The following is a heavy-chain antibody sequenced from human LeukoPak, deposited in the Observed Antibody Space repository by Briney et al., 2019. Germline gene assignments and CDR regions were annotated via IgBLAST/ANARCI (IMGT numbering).Heavy chain of an antibody. V-gene: IGHV4-61*01. CDR3: ARDRSEPWMAFDI. CDR1: GYSISSGYY. CDR2: IYYSGST. Sequence: PSETLSLTCTVSGYSISSGYYWSWIRQPPGKGLEWIGYIYYSGSTNYNPSLKSRVTISVDTSKNQFSLKLSSVTAADTAVYYCARDRSEPWMAFDIWGQGTMVTVSS. J-gene: IGHJ3*02. D-gene: IGHD1-1*01.